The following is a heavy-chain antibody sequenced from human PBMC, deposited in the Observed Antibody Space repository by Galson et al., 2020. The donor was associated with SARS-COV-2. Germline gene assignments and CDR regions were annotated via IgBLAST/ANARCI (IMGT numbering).Heavy chain of an antibody. D-gene: IGHD3-10*01. CDR3: ARDLDVRGGRDV. CDR1: GFTVSSNY. J-gene: IGHJ6*02. V-gene: IGHV3-66*01. CDR2: IYIGGST. Sequence: TGGSLCLSCAASGFTVSSNYMSWVRQAPRQGLEWVSVIYIGGSTYYADSVKGRFTISRDNSKNTLYLQMNSLRAEDTAVYYCARDLDVRGGRDVGGQGTTGTVAS.